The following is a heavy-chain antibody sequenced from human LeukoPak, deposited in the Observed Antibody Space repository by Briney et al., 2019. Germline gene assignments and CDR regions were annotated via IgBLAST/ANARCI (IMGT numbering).Heavy chain of an antibody. J-gene: IGHJ5*01. CDR1: GDSISRSSYY. Sequence: SQTLSLTCTVSGDSISRSSYYWGWIRQPPGEGLEWIGTIYYDGSTYHNPSLKSRVTISVDASKNQFSLKLRSVTAADTAVYYCTRDSQLEWFYLWGQGTLVTVSS. CDR2: IYYDGST. CDR3: TRDSQLEWFYL. D-gene: IGHD3-10*01. V-gene: IGHV4-39*07.